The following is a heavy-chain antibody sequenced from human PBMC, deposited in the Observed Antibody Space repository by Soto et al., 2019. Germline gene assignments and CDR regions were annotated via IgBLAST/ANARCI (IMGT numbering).Heavy chain of an antibody. CDR2: ISPMFGAA. D-gene: IGHD3-10*01. J-gene: IGHJ4*02. CDR1: GGTFNTYA. CDR3: AREVQVHTPAFVY. V-gene: IGHV1-69*19. Sequence: QVQLVQSGAEMKKPGSSVKVSCQSSGGTFNTYAMNWVRQAPGQGPEWMGDISPMFGAANYAPKFQGRVTITADYSTGTSYMQLSSLTSEDTALYCCAREVQVHTPAFVYWGQGTLVTVSS.